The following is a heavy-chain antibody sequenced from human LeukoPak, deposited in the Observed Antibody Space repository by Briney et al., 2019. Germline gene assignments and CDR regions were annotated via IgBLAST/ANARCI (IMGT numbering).Heavy chain of an antibody. D-gene: IGHD5-18*01. CDR1: GFTFSSYW. CDR3: AKDTGYSYGYNAFDI. J-gene: IGHJ3*02. CDR2: IKQDGSEK. Sequence: GGSLRLSCAASGFTFSSYWMSWVRQAPGKGLEWVANIKQDGSEKYYVDSVKGRFTISRDNAKNSLYLQMNSLRAEDTALYYCAKDTGYSYGYNAFDIWGQGTMVTVSS. V-gene: IGHV3-7*03.